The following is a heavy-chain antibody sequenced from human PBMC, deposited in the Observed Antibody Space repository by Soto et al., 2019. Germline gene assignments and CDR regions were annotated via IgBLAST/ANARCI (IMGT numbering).Heavy chain of an antibody. CDR3: AKPPLSGDYDRSAYYFDY. CDR1: GFTFSSYA. CDR2: ISYDDGRNK. D-gene: IGHD3-22*01. V-gene: IGHV3-30*18. J-gene: IGHJ4*02. Sequence: QVQLVESGGGVVQPGRSLRLSCAASGFTFSSYAMHWVRQAPGKGLEWVAFISYDDGRNKYYADSVKGRFTISRDNSKNTLYLXMNSLRAEDTAVYXCAKPPLSGDYDRSAYYFDYWGQGTLVTVSS.